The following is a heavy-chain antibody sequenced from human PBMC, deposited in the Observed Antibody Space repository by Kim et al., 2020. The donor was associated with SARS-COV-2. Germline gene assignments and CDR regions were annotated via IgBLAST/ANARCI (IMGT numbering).Heavy chain of an antibody. J-gene: IGHJ4*02. CDR1: GFTFSGAW. Sequence: GGSLRLSCAASGFTFSGAWMHWVRQPPGKGMGWLSHSNGNGSITDYADSVKGRFTISRDNAKNTVYLQMNSLRAEETAVEDCAVVWGVSCPDDWGQGTL. V-gene: IGHV3-74*01. CDR2: SNGNGSIT. CDR3: AVVWGVSCPDD. D-gene: IGHD3-10*01.